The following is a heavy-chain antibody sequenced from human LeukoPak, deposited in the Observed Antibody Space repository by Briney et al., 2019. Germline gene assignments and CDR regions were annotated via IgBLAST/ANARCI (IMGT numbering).Heavy chain of an antibody. CDR2: ITSGGEYI. V-gene: IGHV3-21*01. J-gene: IGHJ4*02. D-gene: IGHD3-9*01. CDR3: ARGHYDVLAASYKWTPDY. CDR1: GFTFNTFN. Sequence: GGSLRLSCAASGFTFNTFNMNWVRQAPGKGLEWVSSITSGGEYIYYADSVKGRFTTSRGNAKNSLSLQLNSLRVEDTAVYYCARGHYDVLAASYKWTPDYWGQGTLVTVSS.